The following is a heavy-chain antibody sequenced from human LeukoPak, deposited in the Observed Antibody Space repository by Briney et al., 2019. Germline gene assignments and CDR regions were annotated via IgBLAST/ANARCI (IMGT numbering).Heavy chain of an antibody. V-gene: IGHV3-49*04. CDR1: GFNFGDHA. Sequence: GGSLRLSCTTSGFNFGDHAMSWVRQAPGKGLEWVGFIRSKAYGGTTEHAASVKGRFTISRDDSKSIAYLQMNSLKTEDTAVYYCTRGPTQQWVYYGMDVWGQGTTVIVSS. CDR3: TRGPTQQWVYYGMDV. CDR2: IRSKAYGGTT. J-gene: IGHJ6*02. D-gene: IGHD1-1*01.